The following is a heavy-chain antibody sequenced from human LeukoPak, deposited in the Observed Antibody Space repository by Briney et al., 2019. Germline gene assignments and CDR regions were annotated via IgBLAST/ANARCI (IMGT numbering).Heavy chain of an antibody. V-gene: IGHV3-11*04. CDR3: AKDLGAKIAAGDY. CDR2: ISGSGDTL. Sequence: GGSLRLSCAASGFTFSDYYMSWIRQAPGKGLEWLSYISGSGDTLYYADSVKGRFTISRDNSKNTLYLQMNSLRAEDTAVYYCAKDLGAKIAAGDYWGQGTLVTVSS. J-gene: IGHJ4*02. CDR1: GFTFSDYY. D-gene: IGHD6-13*01.